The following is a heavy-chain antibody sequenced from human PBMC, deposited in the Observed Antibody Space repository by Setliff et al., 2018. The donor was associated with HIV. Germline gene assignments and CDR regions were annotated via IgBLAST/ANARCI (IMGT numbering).Heavy chain of an antibody. V-gene: IGHV4-31*03. D-gene: IGHD1-26*01. CDR3: ARGRRNEWELLLLAFDM. CDR2: IYYSGST. Sequence: SETLSLTCTISGGSISSGGYYWSWIRQHPGKGLEWIGYIYYSGSTYYNPSLESRVTISVDTSKNQFSLKLSSVTAADTAVYYCARGRRNEWELLLLAFDMWGQGTMVTVSS. J-gene: IGHJ3*02. CDR1: GGSISSGGYY.